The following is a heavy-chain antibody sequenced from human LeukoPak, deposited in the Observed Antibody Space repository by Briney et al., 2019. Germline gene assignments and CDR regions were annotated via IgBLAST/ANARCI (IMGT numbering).Heavy chain of an antibody. CDR3: ARVLNYYDSSGYYFSY. CDR2: IGTSGAT. CDR1: GFPFSIYD. D-gene: IGHD3-22*01. J-gene: IGHJ4*02. Sequence: GGSLRLSCAASGFPFSIYDMHWVRQATGKGLEWVSAIGTSGATYYPDSVKGRFTISRDNSKNTLYLQMNSLRAEDTAVYYCARVLNYYDSSGYYFSYWGQGTLVTVSS. V-gene: IGHV3-13*04.